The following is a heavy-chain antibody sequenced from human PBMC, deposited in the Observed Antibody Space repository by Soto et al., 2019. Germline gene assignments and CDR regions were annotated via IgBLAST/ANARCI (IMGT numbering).Heavy chain of an antibody. J-gene: IGHJ3*02. CDR2: IVVGSGNT. Sequence: SVKVSCKASGFTFTSSAMQWVRQARGQRLEWIGWIVVGSGNTNYAQKFQERVTITRDMSTSTAYMELSSLRSEDTAVYYCAARFATGTTWDAFDIWGQGTMVTVS. CDR1: GFTFTSSA. CDR3: AARFATGTTWDAFDI. V-gene: IGHV1-58*02. D-gene: IGHD1-1*01.